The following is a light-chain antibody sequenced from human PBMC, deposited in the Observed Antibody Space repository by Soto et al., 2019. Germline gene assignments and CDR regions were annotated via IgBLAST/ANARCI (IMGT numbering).Light chain of an antibody. Sequence: AIQMTQSPSSLSASVGDRVTITCRANQGIRNDLGWYQQKPGKAPKLLIYATSILQSGVPSRFSGGTSGTDFTLTISSLQPEDFATYYCLQDYSYPLTFGGGTKVEIK. V-gene: IGKV1-6*01. CDR3: LQDYSYPLT. CDR2: ATS. J-gene: IGKJ4*01. CDR1: QGIRND.